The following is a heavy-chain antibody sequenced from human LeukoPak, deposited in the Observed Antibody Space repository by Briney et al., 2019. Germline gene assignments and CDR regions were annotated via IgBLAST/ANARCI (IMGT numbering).Heavy chain of an antibody. CDR1: GGSISSGGYS. D-gene: IGHD6-6*01. CDR2: IYYSGST. Sequence: SETLSLTCTVSGGSISSGGYSWSWIRQHPGKGLEWIGYIYYSGSTYYNPSLKSRVTISVDTSKNQFSLKLSSVTAADTAVYYCARTNRSIAATDAFDIWGQGTMVTVSS. CDR3: ARTNRSIAATDAFDI. V-gene: IGHV4-31*03. J-gene: IGHJ3*02.